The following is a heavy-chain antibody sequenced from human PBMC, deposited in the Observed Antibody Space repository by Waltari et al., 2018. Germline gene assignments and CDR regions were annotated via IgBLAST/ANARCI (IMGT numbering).Heavy chain of an antibody. Sequence: QVQLQESGPGLVKPSQTLSLTCTVSGGSISSGDYYWSWIRQPPGKGLEWIGYIYYSGSTYYNPSLKSRFTISVDTSKNQFSLKLSSVTAADTAVYYCARDVLSHGGFSAYWGQGTLVTVSS. J-gene: IGHJ4*02. CDR2: IYYSGST. D-gene: IGHD2-8*01. CDR3: ARDVLSHGGFSAY. CDR1: GGSISSGDYY. V-gene: IGHV4-30-4*08.